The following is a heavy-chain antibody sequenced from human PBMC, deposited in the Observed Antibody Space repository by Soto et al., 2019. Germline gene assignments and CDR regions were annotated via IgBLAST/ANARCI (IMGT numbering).Heavy chain of an antibody. J-gene: IGHJ4*02. Sequence: EVQLEESGGGLVQPGGSLRLSCVVSGFTVSRNYISWVRHAPGKGLEWVSVIYSGGSTYYAYSVKGRFTISRHNSKNTLYLKMNSLRAEDTAVYYCARVGNPNYYWGQGTLVTVSS. D-gene: IGHD4-4*01. CDR2: IYSGGST. CDR3: ARVGNPNYY. CDR1: GFTVSRNY. V-gene: IGHV3-53*04.